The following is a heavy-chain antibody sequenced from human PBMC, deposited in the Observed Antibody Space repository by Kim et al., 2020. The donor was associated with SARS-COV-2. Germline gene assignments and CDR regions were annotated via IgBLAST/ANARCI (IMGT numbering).Heavy chain of an antibody. J-gene: IGHJ3*02. CDR3: ARSGTMIVVVTPNDAFDI. Sequence: KGRVTISRDNANNSLYLQMNSLRAEDTAVYYCARSGTMIVVVTPNDAFDIWGQGTMVTVSS. V-gene: IGHV3-48*03. D-gene: IGHD3-22*01.